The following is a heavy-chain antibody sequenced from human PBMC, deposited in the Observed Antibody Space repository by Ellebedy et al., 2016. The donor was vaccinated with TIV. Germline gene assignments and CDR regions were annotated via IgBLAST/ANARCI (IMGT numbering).Heavy chain of an antibody. V-gene: IGHV4-38-2*01. D-gene: IGHD6-25*01. CDR3: ARPHRSATIDHTFDL. Sequence: MPGGSLRLSCDVSGFSVSSDYYWGWIRQPPGTGLERIGSVYRSGSAYYSPSLRSRATLSIDTAKNEFSIRLSSVTDADTAVYYCARPHRSATIDHTFDLWGQGMLVTVSS. CDR1: GFSVSSDYY. CDR2: VYRSGSA. J-gene: IGHJ1*01.